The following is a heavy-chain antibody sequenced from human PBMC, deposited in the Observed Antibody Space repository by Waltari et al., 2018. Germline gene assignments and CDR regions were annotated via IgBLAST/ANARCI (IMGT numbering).Heavy chain of an antibody. Sequence: QVQLQESGPGLVKPSETLSLTCTVSGGSISSYYWSWIRQPPGKGLEWIGYIYYSGSTNYNPSLKSRVTISVDTSKNQFSLKLSSVTAADTAVYYCARGRVVVTAYAFDIWGQGTMVTVSS. CDR3: ARGRVVVTAYAFDI. CDR2: IYYSGST. CDR1: GGSISSYY. J-gene: IGHJ3*02. D-gene: IGHD2-21*02. V-gene: IGHV4-59*01.